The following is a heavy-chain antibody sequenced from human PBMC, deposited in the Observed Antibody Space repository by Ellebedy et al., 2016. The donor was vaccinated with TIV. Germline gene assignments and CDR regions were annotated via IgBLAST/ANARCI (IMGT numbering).Heavy chain of an antibody. V-gene: IGHV4-59*08. D-gene: IGHD3-22*01. J-gene: IGHJ3*02. CDR3: ARGGFYDRDAFDI. CDR2: FSYSGST. CDR1: GGSISSYY. Sequence: SETLSLTCSVSGGSISSYYWSWIRQPPGKGLEWIGYFSYSGSTNYNPSLKSRVTISIETSKNHFSLKLKSVTAADTAVYYCARGGFYDRDAFDIWGQGTVVTVSS.